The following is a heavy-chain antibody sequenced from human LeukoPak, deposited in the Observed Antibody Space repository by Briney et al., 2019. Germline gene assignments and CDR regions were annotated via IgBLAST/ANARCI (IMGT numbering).Heavy chain of an antibody. CDR2: ISAYNGNT. Sequence: ASVKVSCKASGYTFASSGVSWVRQAPGQGLEWMGWISAYNGNTNYAQNLQGRVTMTTDTSTSTAYMELRSLRSDVTAVYYCARDEVGVVPVAVVYWGQGTPVTVSS. J-gene: IGHJ4*02. CDR3: ARDEVGVVPVAVVY. D-gene: IGHD2-2*01. CDR1: GYTFASSG. V-gene: IGHV1-18*01.